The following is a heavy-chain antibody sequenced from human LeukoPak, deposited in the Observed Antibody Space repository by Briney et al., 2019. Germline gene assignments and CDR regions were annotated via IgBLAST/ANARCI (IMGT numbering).Heavy chain of an antibody. CDR3: ARHGDYGGYYFDY. J-gene: IGHJ4*02. V-gene: IGHV4-34*01. Sequence: SETLSLACAVYGGSFSGYYWSWIRQPPGKGLEWIGEINHSGSTNYNPSLKSRVTISVDTSKNQFSLKLSSVTAADTAVYYCARHGDYGGYYFDYWGQGTLVTVSS. CDR1: GGSFSGYY. D-gene: IGHD4-17*01. CDR2: INHSGST.